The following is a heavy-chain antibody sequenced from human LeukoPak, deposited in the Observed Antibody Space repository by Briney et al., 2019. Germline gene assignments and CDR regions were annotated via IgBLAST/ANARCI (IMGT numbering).Heavy chain of an antibody. V-gene: IGHV1-18*01. J-gene: IGHJ6*02. CDR2: ISAYNGNT. CDR3: ATDGSGSYYKSYYYGMDV. Sequence: ASVKVSCKASGYTFTSYGISWVRQAPGQGLEWMGWISAYNGNTNYAQKLQGRVTMTTDTSTSTAYMELRSLRSDDTAVYYCATDGSGSYYKSYYYGMDVWGQGTTVTVSS. D-gene: IGHD3-10*01. CDR1: GYTFTSYG.